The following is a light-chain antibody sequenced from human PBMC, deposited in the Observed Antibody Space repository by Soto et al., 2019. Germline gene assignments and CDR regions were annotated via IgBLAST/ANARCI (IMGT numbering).Light chain of an antibody. Sequence: DVVMTQSPLSLPVTLGQPASLSYRSSQSLVYTDGNTYLNWFQQRAGQSPRRLIYKVSNRDSGVPSRFSGSGSETDFTLTISGLQPEDFATYYCQQANSFPITFGQGTRLEIK. J-gene: IGKJ5*01. CDR1: QSLVYTDGNTY. CDR2: KVS. V-gene: IGKV2-30*01. CDR3: QQANSFPIT.